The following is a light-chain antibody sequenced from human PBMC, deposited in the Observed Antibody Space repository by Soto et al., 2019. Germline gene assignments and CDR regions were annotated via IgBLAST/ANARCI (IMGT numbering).Light chain of an antibody. V-gene: IGKV3-20*01. CDR3: QLYGISPH. J-gene: IGKJ5*01. CDR2: GAS. Sequence: EIVLTPSPGTLSLSPVERATLSCRASQSVSSSYLAWYQQKPGQAPRLLIYGASSRATGIPDRFSGSGSGTDFTLTISRLEPEDFAVYYCQLYGISPHFGQGTRLEIK. CDR1: QSVSSSY.